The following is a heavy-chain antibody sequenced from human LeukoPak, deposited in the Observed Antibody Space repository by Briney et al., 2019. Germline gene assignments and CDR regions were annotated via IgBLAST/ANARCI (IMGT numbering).Heavy chain of an antibody. CDR2: IYHRGST. V-gene: IGHV4-4*02. J-gene: IGHJ3*01. CDR3: VTSIALAGWGAFDV. CDR1: GVSMSSGHW. D-gene: IGHD6-13*01. Sequence: SGTLSLTCAVSGVSMSSGHWWSWVRPTPGKGLEWIGEIYHRGSTNYKASLKSRVTISVDTSNNQFSLNLNSVTVADTAVYYCVTSIALAGWGAFDVWGQGTMVTVSS.